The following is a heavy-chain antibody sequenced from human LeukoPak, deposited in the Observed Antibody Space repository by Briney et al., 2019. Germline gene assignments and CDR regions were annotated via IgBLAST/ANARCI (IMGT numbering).Heavy chain of an antibody. CDR1: GFTFSSHS. CDR3: ARDSPGRDFWSGYYKGYMDV. J-gene: IGHJ6*03. D-gene: IGHD3-3*01. V-gene: IGHV3-21*01. Sequence: GGSLRLSCAASGFTFSSHSMNWVRQAPGKGLEWVSSISSSSSYIYYADSVKGRFTISRDNAKNSLYLQMNSLRAEDTAVYYCARDSPGRDFWSGYYKGYMDVWGKGTTVTVSS. CDR2: ISSSSSYI.